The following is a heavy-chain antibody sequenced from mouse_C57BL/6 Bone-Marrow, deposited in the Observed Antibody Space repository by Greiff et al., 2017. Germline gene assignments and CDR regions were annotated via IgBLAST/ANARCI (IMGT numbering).Heavy chain of an antibody. D-gene: IGHD1-1*01. CDR1: GYTFTSYR. V-gene: IGHV1-55*01. CDR2: IYPGSGST. CDR3: ARWGAYYGSSLYWYFDV. J-gene: IGHJ1*03. Sequence: QVQLQQSGAELVKPGASVKMSCKASGYTFTSYRITWVKQRPGQGLEWIGDIYPGSGSTNYNEKFKSKATLTVDTSSSTAYMQLSSLTSEDSAVYYCARWGAYYGSSLYWYFDVWGTGTTVTVSS.